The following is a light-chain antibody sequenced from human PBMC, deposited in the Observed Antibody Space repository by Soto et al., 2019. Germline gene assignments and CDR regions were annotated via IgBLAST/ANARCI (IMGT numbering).Light chain of an antibody. V-gene: IGLV2-14*01. CDR2: EVS. CDR3: SSYTSSTTLV. J-gene: IGLJ2*01. CDR1: SSDVGGYNY. Sequence: QSALTQPASVSESPGQSITISCTGTSSDVGGYNYVSWFQQHPGRAPKLMIYEVSNRPSGVSNRFSGSKSGNTASLTISGLQAEDEGDYHCSSYTSSTTLVFGGGTKLTVL.